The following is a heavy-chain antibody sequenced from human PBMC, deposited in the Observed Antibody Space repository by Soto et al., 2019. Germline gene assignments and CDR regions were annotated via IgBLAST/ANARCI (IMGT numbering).Heavy chain of an antibody. J-gene: IGHJ6*02. CDR3: ARSKRGAYSSGWYSLSGYYNYGIDV. Sequence: PGESLKISCKASGYSFSSYWIGWVRQMPGKGLEWMGIIYPGDSDTKYSPSVQSQDTNSADRSISTAYLQWTSLKASDTAMFYCARSKRGAYSSGWYSLSGYYNYGIDVWGQGTKVTVSS. CDR1: GYSFSSYW. CDR2: IYPGDSDT. V-gene: IGHV5-51*01. D-gene: IGHD6-19*01.